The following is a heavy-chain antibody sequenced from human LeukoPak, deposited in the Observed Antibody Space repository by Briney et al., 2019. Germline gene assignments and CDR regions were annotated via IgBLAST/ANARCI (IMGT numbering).Heavy chain of an antibody. CDR2: ISGSGGST. CDR3: AKDPGRYSSSWYPEVNWFDP. J-gene: IGHJ5*02. V-gene: IGHV3-23*01. D-gene: IGHD6-13*01. CDR1: GGTFSSYA. Sequence: GASVKVSCKASGGTFSSYAMSWVRQAPGKGLEWVSAISGSGGSTYYADSVKGRFTISRDNSKNTLYLQMNSLRAEDTAVYYCAKDPGRYSSSWYPEVNWFDPWGQGTLVTVSS.